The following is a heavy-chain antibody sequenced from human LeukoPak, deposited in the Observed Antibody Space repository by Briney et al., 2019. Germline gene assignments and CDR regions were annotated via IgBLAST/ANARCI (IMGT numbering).Heavy chain of an antibody. CDR2: INLRRNT. D-gene: IGHD6-19*01. J-gene: IGHJ2*01. V-gene: IGHV4-34*01. CDR3: ARHGWHAWYFDL. Sequence: SETLSLTCVVYGGSFSGYSWSWIRQPPGKGLEWIGEINLRRNTNYNPSLKSRVTISIDTSKNQFSLKLSSVTAADTAVYYCARHGWHAWYFDLWGCGTLVTVSS. CDR1: GGSFSGYS.